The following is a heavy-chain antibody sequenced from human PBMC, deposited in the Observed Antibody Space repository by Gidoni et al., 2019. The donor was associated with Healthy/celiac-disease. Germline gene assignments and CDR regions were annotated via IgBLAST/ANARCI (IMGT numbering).Heavy chain of an antibody. V-gene: IGHV3-30-3*01. D-gene: IGHD6-19*01. J-gene: IGHJ4*02. CDR2: ISYDGSNK. CDR3: ARGDSSGWSGLYYFDY. Sequence: QVQLVQSGGGVVQPGRSLRLSCAASGFTFSSYAMHWVRQAPGKGLEWVAVISYDGSNKYYADSVKGRFTISRDNSKNTLYLQMNSLRAEDTAVYYCARGDSSGWSGLYYFDYWGQGTLVTVSS. CDR1: GFTFSSYA.